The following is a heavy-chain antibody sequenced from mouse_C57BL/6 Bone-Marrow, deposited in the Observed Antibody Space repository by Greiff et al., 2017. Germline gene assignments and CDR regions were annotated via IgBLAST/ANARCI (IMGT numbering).Heavy chain of an antibody. CDR1: GYTFTDYE. D-gene: IGHD4-1*01. J-gene: IGHJ2*01. Sequence: VQLQQSGAELVRPGASVTLSCKASGYTFTDYEMHWVKQTPVHGLEWIGAIDPETGGTAYNQKFKGKAILTADKSSSTAYMELRILTSEDSAVYYGTRGLGHYFDYWGQGTTLTVSS. CDR3: TRGLGHYFDY. CDR2: IDPETGGT. V-gene: IGHV1-15*01.